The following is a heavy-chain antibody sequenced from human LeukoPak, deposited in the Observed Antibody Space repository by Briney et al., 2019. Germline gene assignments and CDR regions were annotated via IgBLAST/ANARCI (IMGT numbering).Heavy chain of an antibody. V-gene: IGHV3-11*04. D-gene: IGHD3-3*01. Sequence: GGSLRLSCAASGFTLSDYYMSWLRQAPGKGLEWVSYISSSGSTIYYADSVKGRFTISRDNAKNSLYLQMNSLRAEDTAVYYCAREGPHYDFWSGYQGYYYYMDVWGKGTTVTVSS. CDR3: AREGPHYDFWSGYQGYYYYMDV. CDR2: ISSSGSTI. CDR1: GFTLSDYY. J-gene: IGHJ6*03.